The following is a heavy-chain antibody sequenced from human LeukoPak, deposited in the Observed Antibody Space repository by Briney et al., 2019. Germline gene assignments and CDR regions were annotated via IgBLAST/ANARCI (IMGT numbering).Heavy chain of an antibody. D-gene: IGHD3-10*01. J-gene: IGHJ4*02. CDR3: AHTRYYGSVLYG. CDR1: GFSITTSGVG. V-gene: IGHV2-5*02. Sequence: SGPTLVNPTQTLTLTCTFSGFSITTSGVGVGWVRQPPGKALEWLTLIYWDADKRYSPSLRSRLTITKNTSKNQVVLTMTNMDPVDTATYYCAHTRYYGSVLYGWGQGTLVTVSS. CDR2: IYWDADK.